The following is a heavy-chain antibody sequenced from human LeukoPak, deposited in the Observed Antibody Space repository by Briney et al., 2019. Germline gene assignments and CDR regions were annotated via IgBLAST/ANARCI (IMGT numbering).Heavy chain of an antibody. CDR3: AKDKVEFAVEQYFQH. J-gene: IGHJ1*01. D-gene: IGHD3-3*01. CDR2: IRGSGGST. CDR1: GFTFSSYA. V-gene: IGHV3-23*01. Sequence: GGSLRLSCAASGFTFSSYAMSWVRQAPGKGLEWVSAIRGSGGSTYYADSVKGRFTISRDNSKNTLYLQMNSLRAEDTAVYYCAKDKVEFAVEQYFQHWGQGTLVTVSS.